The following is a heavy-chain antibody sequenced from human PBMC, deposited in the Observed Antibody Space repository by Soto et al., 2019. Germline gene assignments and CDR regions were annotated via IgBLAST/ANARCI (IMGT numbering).Heavy chain of an antibody. J-gene: IGHJ4*02. Sequence: QITLKESGPTLVKPTQTLTLTCTFSGFSLSTSGVGVGWIRQPPGKALEWLALIYWDDDKRYSPSLKSRLTITTDISINQVVLTMTNMDPVQTVVYYFAITTYDGNQVDYWGQGTLVTVSS. CDR2: IYWDDDK. V-gene: IGHV2-5*02. D-gene: IGHD5-12*01. CDR1: GFSLSTSGVG. CDR3: AITTYDGNQVDY.